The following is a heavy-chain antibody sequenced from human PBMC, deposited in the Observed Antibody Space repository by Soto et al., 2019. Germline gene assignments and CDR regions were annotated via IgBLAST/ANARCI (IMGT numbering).Heavy chain of an antibody. CDR3: ARLEPRDYCGGECSDAFDI. V-gene: IGHV1-46*01. CDR2: FNPGGGSA. Sequence: GASVKVSCKASGYTFTRYHIHWVRQAPGQGLEWMGRFNPGGGSADYAQRFQGRVTLTRDTSTTAVYMALSSLRSEDTAMYYCARLEPRDYCGGECSDAFDIWGQGTMVTVSS. CDR1: GYTFTRYH. J-gene: IGHJ3*02. D-gene: IGHD2-21*01.